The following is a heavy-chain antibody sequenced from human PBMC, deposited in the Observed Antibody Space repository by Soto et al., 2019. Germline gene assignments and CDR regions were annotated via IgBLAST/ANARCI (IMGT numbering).Heavy chain of an antibody. J-gene: IGHJ5*02. CDR1: GASISRGACY. Sequence: SETLSLTCSVSGASISRGACYWSWIRQHPGKGLEWIGNIYYSGSAYYNPSLKSRVAISVDTSQNQFSLRLSSVTAADTAVYYCARGVLANWGPENWFDPWGQGTLVTVSS. D-gene: IGHD7-27*01. CDR3: ARGVLANWGPENWFDP. V-gene: IGHV4-31*03. CDR2: IYYSGSA.